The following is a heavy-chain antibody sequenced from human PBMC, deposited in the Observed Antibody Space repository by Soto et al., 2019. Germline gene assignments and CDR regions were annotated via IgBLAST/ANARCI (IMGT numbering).Heavy chain of an antibody. CDR3: ARGDWAYGSGSSFDY. CDR2: FYYSGST. CDR1: GGSISSYY. D-gene: IGHD3-10*01. V-gene: IGHV4-39*07. J-gene: IGHJ4*02. Sequence: SETLSLTCTVSGGSISSYYWGWIRQPPGKGLEWIGTFYYSGSTHYNPSLESRVTISVDTSKNQFSLKLSSVTAADTAVYYCARGDWAYGSGSSFDYWGQGTLVTVSS.